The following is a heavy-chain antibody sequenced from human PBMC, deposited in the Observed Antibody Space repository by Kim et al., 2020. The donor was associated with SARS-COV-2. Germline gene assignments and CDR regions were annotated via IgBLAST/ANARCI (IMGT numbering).Heavy chain of an antibody. D-gene: IGHD6-13*01. CDR2: IYHSGST. CDR3: ARDIATRSKGYSSSWYPWFDP. V-gene: IGHV4-4*02. CDR1: GGSISSSNW. Sequence: SETLSLTCAVSGGSISSSNWWSWVRQPPGKGLEWIGEIYHSGSTNYNPSLKSRVTISVDKSKNQFSLKLSSVTAADTAVYYCARDIATRSKGYSSSWYPWFDPWGQGTLVTVSS. J-gene: IGHJ5*02.